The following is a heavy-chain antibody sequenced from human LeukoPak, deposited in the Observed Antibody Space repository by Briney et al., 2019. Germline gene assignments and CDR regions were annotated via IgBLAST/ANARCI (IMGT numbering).Heavy chain of an antibody. Sequence: ASVKVSCKASGYTFTGYYMHWVRQAPGQGLEWMGWINPNSGGTNYAQKFQGRVTMTRDTSISTAYMELSRLRSDDTAVYYCARDFSGSYYGVYNWFDPWGQGTLVTVSS. V-gene: IGHV1-2*02. CDR3: ARDFSGSYYGVYNWFDP. J-gene: IGHJ5*02. CDR2: INPNSGGT. D-gene: IGHD1-26*01. CDR1: GYTFTGYY.